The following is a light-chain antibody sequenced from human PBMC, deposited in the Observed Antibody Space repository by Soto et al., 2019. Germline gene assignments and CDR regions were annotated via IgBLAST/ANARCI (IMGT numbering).Light chain of an antibody. Sequence: QSALTQPRSVSGSPGQSLTISCTGTSSDVGGYKYVSWYQQHSGKAPKLMIYDVSKRPSGVPDRFSGSKSGNTASLTISGLQADDEADYYCCSYAGTYTGVFGGGTKLTVL. CDR2: DVS. CDR3: CSYAGTYTGV. V-gene: IGLV2-11*01. CDR1: SSDVGGYKY. J-gene: IGLJ3*02.